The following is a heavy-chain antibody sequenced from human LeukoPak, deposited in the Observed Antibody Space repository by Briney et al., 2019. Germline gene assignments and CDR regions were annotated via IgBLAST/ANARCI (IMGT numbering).Heavy chain of an antibody. CDR3: ARFSSSFAFDI. D-gene: IGHD6-13*01. J-gene: IGHJ3*02. V-gene: IGHV1-8*03. Sequence: ASVNVSCKASGYTFTSYDINWVRQAPGQGLEWMGWMNPNSGNTDYAQKFQGRVTITRNTSISTAYMELSSLRSEDTAVYYCARFSSSFAFDIWGQGTMVTVSS. CDR2: MNPNSGNT. CDR1: GYTFTSYD.